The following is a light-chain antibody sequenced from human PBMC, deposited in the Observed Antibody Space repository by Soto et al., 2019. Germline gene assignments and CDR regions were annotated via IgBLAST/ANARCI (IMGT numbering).Light chain of an antibody. J-gene: IGKJ1*01. V-gene: IGKV3-15*01. Sequence: EIVMTQSPATLCVSPGGRATLSCRSSQSVSSNLAWYQQKPGQAPRLLIYGASTRATGIPARFSGSGSGTEFTLTISSLQSEDFAVYYCQQYNNWPPRTFGQGTKVDIK. CDR1: QSVSSN. CDR2: GAS. CDR3: QQYNNWPPRT.